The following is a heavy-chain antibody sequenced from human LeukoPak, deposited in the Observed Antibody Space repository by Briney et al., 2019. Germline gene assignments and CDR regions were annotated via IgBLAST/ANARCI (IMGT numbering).Heavy chain of an antibody. V-gene: IGHV4-59*11. J-gene: IGHJ4*02. Sequence: PSETLSLTCTVSGGSISDHYWSWIRQPPGKGLEWIGFLFYGGTTNYNPSLKSRVSISVDTSKNQFSLNLSSVTAADTAVYYCARVLGGLPVIWGQGSLVTVSS. D-gene: IGHD3-16*01. CDR1: GGSISDHY. CDR2: LFYGGTT. CDR3: ARVLGGLPVI.